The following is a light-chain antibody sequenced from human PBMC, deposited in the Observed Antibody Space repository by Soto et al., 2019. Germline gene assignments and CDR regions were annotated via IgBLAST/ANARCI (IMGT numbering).Light chain of an antibody. CDR1: ESVSSN. CDR2: GAS. Sequence: EIIMTQSPATLSVSPGERATLSCRASESVSSNLAWYQQKPGQAPRLLIYGASTRATGIPPRFSGSGSGTDFPLTITGLQSTNFEVYYCQQNYDGPSLPFGGGPRWRS. V-gene: IGKV3-15*01. J-gene: IGKJ4*01. CDR3: QQNYDGPSLP.